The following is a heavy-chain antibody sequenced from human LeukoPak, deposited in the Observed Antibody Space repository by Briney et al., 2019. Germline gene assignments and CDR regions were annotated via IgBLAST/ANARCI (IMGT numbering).Heavy chain of an antibody. D-gene: IGHD3-3*01. CDR3: AKTDRYDFWSGYYFDY. CDR2: ISWNSGSI. V-gene: IGHV3-9*01. Sequence: GGPLRLSCAASGFTFDDYAMHWVRQAPGKGLEWVSGISWNSGSIGYADSVKGRFTISRDNAKNSLYLQMNSLRAEDTALYYCAKTDRYDFWSGYYFDYWGQGTLVTVSS. J-gene: IGHJ4*02. CDR1: GFTFDDYA.